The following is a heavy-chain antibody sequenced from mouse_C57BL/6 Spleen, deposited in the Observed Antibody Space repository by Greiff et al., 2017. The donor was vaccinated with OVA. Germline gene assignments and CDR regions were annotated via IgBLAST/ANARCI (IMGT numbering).Heavy chain of an antibody. V-gene: IGHV1-7*01. J-gene: IGHJ3*01. CDR2: INPSSGYT. CDR3: AKGELGLFAY. D-gene: IGHD4-1*01. CDR1: GYTFTSYW. Sequence: VQLQESGAELAKPGASVKLSCKASGYTFTSYWMHWVKQRPGQGLEWIGYINPSSGYTKYNQKFKDKATLTADKSSSTACMQLSSLTYEDSAVYYCAKGELGLFAYWGKGTLVTVSA.